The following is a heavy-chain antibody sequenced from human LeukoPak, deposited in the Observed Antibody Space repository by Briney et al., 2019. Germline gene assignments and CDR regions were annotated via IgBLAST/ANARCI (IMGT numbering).Heavy chain of an antibody. D-gene: IGHD3-10*01. V-gene: IGHV3-7*01. CDR1: GFTFSSYW. J-gene: IGHJ4*02. CDR3: ARERMYSGSGSTYPYYDY. Sequence: GGSLRLSCAASGFTFSSYWMSWVRQSPGKGLEWVANIKPDGSEKYFMDSVKGRFTISRDNAKNALYLEMNSLRTEDTAEYFCARERMYSGSGSTYPYYDYWGQGTLVTVSS. CDR2: IKPDGSEK.